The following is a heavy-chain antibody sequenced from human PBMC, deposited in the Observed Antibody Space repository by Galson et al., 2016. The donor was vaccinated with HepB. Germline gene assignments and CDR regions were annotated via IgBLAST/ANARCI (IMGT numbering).Heavy chain of an antibody. V-gene: IGHV3-74*01. J-gene: IGHJ4*02. Sequence: SLRLSCAASGFTFSSYWMHWVRQAPGKGLVWVSRINSDVSSTSYADSVKGRFTISRDNAKNTLYLQMNSLRAEETAVYYCATRGGGNPLFGYWGQGTLVTVSS. D-gene: IGHD4-23*01. CDR3: ATRGGGNPLFGY. CDR1: GFTFSSYW. CDR2: INSDVSST.